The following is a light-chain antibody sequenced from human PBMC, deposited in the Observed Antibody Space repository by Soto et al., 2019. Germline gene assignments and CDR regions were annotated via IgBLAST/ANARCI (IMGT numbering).Light chain of an antibody. Sequence: EIVLTQSPGTLSLSPGERATLSCRASQSVSSSYLAWYQQKPGQAPRLLLYGASSRATGIPDRFSGSGSWTDFTLNISRLEPEDFAVYYCQQYGSSPLAFGGGTKVEIK. J-gene: IGKJ4*01. CDR1: QSVSSSY. CDR2: GAS. V-gene: IGKV3-20*01. CDR3: QQYGSSPLA.